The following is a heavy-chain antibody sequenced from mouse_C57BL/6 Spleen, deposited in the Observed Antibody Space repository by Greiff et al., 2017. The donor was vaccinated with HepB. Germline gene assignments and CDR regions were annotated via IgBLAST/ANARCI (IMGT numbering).Heavy chain of an antibody. CDR1: GYTFPSYW. D-gene: IGHD1-1*01. CDR2: IDPSDSYT. J-gene: IGHJ1*03. V-gene: IGHV1-69*01. Sequence: QVQLQQPGAELVMPGASVKLSCKASGYTFPSYWMHWVKQRPGQGLEWIGEIDPSDSYTNYNQKFKDKSTLTVDKSSSTAYMQLSSLTSEDAAVYCCARGNYYGSSHDVWGTGTTVTVSS. CDR3: ARGNYYGSSHDV.